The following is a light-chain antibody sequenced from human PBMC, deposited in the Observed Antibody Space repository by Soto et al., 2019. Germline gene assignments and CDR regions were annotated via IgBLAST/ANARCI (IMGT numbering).Light chain of an antibody. CDR3: QHYNSYPLT. CDR2: RAS. Sequence: DIQMTQSPSTLSASVRDRVTITCRASQTITSWLAWYQQKPGKAPNLLIYRASNLKSGVPSRFSGSGSGTEFTLTISSLQPDDFATYYCQHYNSYPLTFGGGTRVEIK. V-gene: IGKV1-5*03. CDR1: QTITSW. J-gene: IGKJ4*01.